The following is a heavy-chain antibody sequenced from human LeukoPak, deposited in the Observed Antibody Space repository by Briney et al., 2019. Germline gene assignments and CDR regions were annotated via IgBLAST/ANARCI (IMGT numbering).Heavy chain of an antibody. Sequence: GGSLRLSCAASGFTFSNAWMSWVRQAPGKGLEWVGRIKTKTEGGTTEYAAHVKGRFTISRDDSENTLYLQMNSLRAEDTAVYYCARVTPEGYGDSYDYWGQGTLVTVSS. CDR2: IKTKTEGGTT. J-gene: IGHJ4*02. D-gene: IGHD4-17*01. CDR3: ARVTPEGYGDSYDY. V-gene: IGHV3-15*01. CDR1: GFTFSNAW.